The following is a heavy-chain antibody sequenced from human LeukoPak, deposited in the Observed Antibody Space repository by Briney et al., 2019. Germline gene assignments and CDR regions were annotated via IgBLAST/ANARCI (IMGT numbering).Heavy chain of an antibody. CDR2: ISGSGGST. CDR1: GFTFSSYA. Sequence: GGSLRLSCAASGFTFSSYAMSWVRQAPGKGLEWVSAISGSGGSTYYADSVKGRFTISRDNSKNTLYLQMNSLRAEDTAVYYCAPDSSSWSAMTYYYYGMDVWGQGTTVTVSS. D-gene: IGHD6-13*01. CDR3: APDSSSWSAMTYYYYGMDV. V-gene: IGHV3-23*01. J-gene: IGHJ6*02.